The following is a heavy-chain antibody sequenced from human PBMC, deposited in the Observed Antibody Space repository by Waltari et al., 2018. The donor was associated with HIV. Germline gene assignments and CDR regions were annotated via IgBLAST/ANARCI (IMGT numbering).Heavy chain of an antibody. CDR2: NYHSGNT. D-gene: IGHD6-6*01. Sequence: QVQLQESGPGLVKPSETLSLTCAVSGYSISSGFYWVWIRQPPGKGLEWIGSNYHSGNTFYSPSLTSRVTMSVDTSKNKFSLKLSSVTAADTAMYYCARGGRYSSSLAELDFWGQGTLVTVSS. CDR3: ARGGRYSSSLAELDF. V-gene: IGHV4-38-2*01. CDR1: GYSISSGFY. J-gene: IGHJ4*02.